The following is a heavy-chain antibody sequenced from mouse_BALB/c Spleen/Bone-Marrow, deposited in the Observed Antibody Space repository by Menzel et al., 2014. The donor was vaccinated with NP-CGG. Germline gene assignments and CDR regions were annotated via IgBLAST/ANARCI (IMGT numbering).Heavy chain of an antibody. CDR3: ARPTIYYDYDGYAMDY. V-gene: IGHV5-12*02. CDR1: GFTFSDYY. D-gene: IGHD2-4*01. Sequence: EVKLVESGGGLVQPGGSLKLSCATSGFTFSDYYMYWVRQTPEKRLEWVAYISNGGGSTYYPDTVKGRFTISRDNAKNTLYLRMSRLKSEDTAMYYCARPTIYYDYDGYAMDYWGQGTSVTVSS. J-gene: IGHJ4*01. CDR2: ISNGGGST.